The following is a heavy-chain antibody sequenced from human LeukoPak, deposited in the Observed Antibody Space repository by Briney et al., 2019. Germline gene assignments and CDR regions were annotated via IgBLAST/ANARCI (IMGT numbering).Heavy chain of an antibody. CDR3: ASGTYYYDSSGYY. Sequence: SETLSLTCTVSGGSISSYYWSWIRQPPGKGLEWIGYIYYRGSTNYNPSLKSRVTISVDTSKNQFSLKLSSVTAADTAVYYCASGTYYYDSSGYYWGQGTLVTVSS. V-gene: IGHV4-59*12. J-gene: IGHJ4*02. D-gene: IGHD3-22*01. CDR2: IYYRGST. CDR1: GGSISSYY.